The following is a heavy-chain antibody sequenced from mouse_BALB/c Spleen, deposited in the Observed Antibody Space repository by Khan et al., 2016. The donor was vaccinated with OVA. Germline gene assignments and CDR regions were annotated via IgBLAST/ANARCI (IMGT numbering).Heavy chain of an antibody. CDR2: ISYSGST. J-gene: IGHJ2*01. CDR1: GYSITSGYG. CDR3: ARTARIKY. D-gene: IGHD1-2*01. Sequence: QLKESGPGLVKPSQSLSLTCTVTGYSITSGYGWNWIRQFPGNKLEWMGYISYSGSTNYNPSLKSRISITRETSKNQFFLQLNSVTTEDTATXYCARTARIKYWGQGTTLTVSS. V-gene: IGHV3-2*02.